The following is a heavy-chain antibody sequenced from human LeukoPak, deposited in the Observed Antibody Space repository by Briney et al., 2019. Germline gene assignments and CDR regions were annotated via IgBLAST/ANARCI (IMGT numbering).Heavy chain of an antibody. CDR1: GFTFSSYG. D-gene: IGHD1-20*01. V-gene: IGHV3-30*18. J-gene: IGHJ4*02. CDR3: AKDNWNDRYFDY. Sequence: GGSLRLSCAASGFTFSSYGMHWVRQAPGKGLEWVAVISYDGSNKYYADSVKGRFTISRDNSKNTLYLQMNSLRAEDTAVYYCAKDNWNDRYFDYWGQGTLVTVSS. CDR2: ISYDGSNK.